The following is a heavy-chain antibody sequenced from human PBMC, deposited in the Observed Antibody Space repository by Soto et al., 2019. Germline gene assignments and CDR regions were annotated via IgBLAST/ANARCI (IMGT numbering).Heavy chain of an antibody. J-gene: IGHJ5*01. CDR3: ARDREDGLGTKYNWFES. CDR1: GSTFGNFG. Sequence: QMQLVQSGAEVKKPGSSVRVSCKASGSTFGNFGISWVRQAPGQGLEWMGGTIPIFDTPHYAEKFRGRVTISSDATSTAYLELTSLTSEDTATYYCARDREDGLGTKYNWFESWGQGTLVTVSS. V-gene: IGHV1-69*01. CDR2: TIPIFDTP. D-gene: IGHD3-10*01.